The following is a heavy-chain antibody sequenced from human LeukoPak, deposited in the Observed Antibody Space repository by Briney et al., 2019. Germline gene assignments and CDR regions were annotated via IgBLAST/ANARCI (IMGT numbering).Heavy chain of an antibody. Sequence: GGSLRLPCAASGFTFSSYAMSWVRQAPGKGLEWVSAISGSGGSTYYADSVKGRFTISRDNSKNTLYLQMNSLRAEDTAVYYCAKGGSRAYRSFDYWGQGTLVTVSS. J-gene: IGHJ4*02. D-gene: IGHD6-13*01. CDR3: AKGGSRAYRSFDY. CDR1: GFTFSSYA. CDR2: ISGSGGST. V-gene: IGHV3-23*01.